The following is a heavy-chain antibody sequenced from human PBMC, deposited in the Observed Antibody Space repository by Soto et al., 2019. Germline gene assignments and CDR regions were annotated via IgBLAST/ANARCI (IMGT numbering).Heavy chain of an antibody. Sequence: QVRLQESGPGLVKPSQTLSLTCTVSGGSISSAAYYWSWIRQHPGKGLEWIGYVSHSGSTYYNPSLKSPLIISVDKSKSQFSLSLTSVTAADTAVFYCAREYTYGSNFFDCWGQGALVTVSS. J-gene: IGHJ4*02. CDR3: AREYTYGSNFFDC. D-gene: IGHD5-18*01. CDR1: GGSISSAAYY. CDR2: VSHSGST. V-gene: IGHV4-31*01.